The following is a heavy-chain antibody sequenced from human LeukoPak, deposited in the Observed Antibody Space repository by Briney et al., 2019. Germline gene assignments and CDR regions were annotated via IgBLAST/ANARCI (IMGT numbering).Heavy chain of an antibody. D-gene: IGHD5-18*01. CDR1: GFTFSSYA. CDR3: ARDVAGDTAMVDY. J-gene: IGHJ4*02. CDR2: ISYDGSNK. V-gene: IGHV3-30*01. Sequence: HTGGSLRLSCAASGFTFSSYAMPWVRQAPGKGLEWVAVISYDGSNKYYADSVKGRFTISRDNSKNTLYLQMNSLRAEDTGVYYCARDVAGDTAMVDYWGQGTLVTVSS.